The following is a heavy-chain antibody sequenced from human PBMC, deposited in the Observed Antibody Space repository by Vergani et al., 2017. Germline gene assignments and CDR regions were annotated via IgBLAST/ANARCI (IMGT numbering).Heavy chain of an antibody. CDR1: DYTFIDYG. CDR3: ARGGRYSASWAPFDY. Sequence: QVQLVQSEAEVKKPEASVKVSCKASDYTFIDYGISWVRQAPGQGLEWMGWISAYNGNTNYAPKFQGRVTMTTDTTTSTAYIDLSSLTSDDTAVYYCARGGRYSASWAPFDYWGQGTLVTVSS. V-gene: IGHV1-18*01. D-gene: IGHD6-13*01. CDR2: ISAYNGNT. J-gene: IGHJ4*02.